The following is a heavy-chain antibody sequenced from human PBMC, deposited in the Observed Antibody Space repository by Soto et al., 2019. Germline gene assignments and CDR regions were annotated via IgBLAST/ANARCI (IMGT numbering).Heavy chain of an antibody. V-gene: IGHV5-51*01. Sequence: GESLKISCKGSGYSFTSYWIGWVRQMPGKGLEWMGIIYPGDSDTRYSPSFRGQVTISADKSISTAYLQWSSLKASDTAMYYCARGASGYCSGGSCHAKAPYYYYGMDVWGQGTTVTVSS. CDR1: GYSFTSYW. CDR3: ARGASGYCSGGSCHAKAPYYYYGMDV. CDR2: IYPGDSDT. J-gene: IGHJ6*02. D-gene: IGHD2-15*01.